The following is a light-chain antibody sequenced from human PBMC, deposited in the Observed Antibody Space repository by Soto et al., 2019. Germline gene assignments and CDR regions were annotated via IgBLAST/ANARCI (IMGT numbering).Light chain of an antibody. CDR1: TSNIGGGYD. CDR2: GNK. V-gene: IGLV1-40*01. Sequence: QSVLTQPPSVSGAPGQTVTISCTGSTSNIGGGYDVHWYQQVPGAAPKLLIYGNKNRPSGVPGRFSGFTAGTSASLAITGLQAEDGADYYCQSYDTRLSVVFGGGTKVTVL. CDR3: QSYDTRLSVV. J-gene: IGLJ3*02.